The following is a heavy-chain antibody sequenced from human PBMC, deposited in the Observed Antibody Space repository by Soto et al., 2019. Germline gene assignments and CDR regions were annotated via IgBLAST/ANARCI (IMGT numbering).Heavy chain of an antibody. CDR1: GGSISSGGYY. V-gene: IGHV4-31*03. CDR3: ARDYNRRPVGWFDP. Sequence: TSETLSLTCTVSGGSISSGGYYWSWIRQHPGKGLEWIGHINYSGRTYYNSSLKSRVSISVDTSKNQFSLKLSSVTAADTAIYYCARDYNRRPVGWFDPWGQGTLVTVSS. CDR2: INYSGRT. J-gene: IGHJ5*02. D-gene: IGHD3-10*01.